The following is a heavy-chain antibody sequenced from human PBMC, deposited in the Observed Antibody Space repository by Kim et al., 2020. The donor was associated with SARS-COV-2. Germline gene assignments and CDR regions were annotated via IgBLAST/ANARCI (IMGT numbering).Heavy chain of an antibody. CDR1: GGSIGSDNYY. CDR3: ARDAWFSPFDY. D-gene: IGHD3-10*01. CDR2: ISDSGRS. V-gene: IGHV4-30-4*01. J-gene: IGHJ4*01. Sequence: SETLSLTCTVSGGSIGSDNYYWTWIRQPPGKGLEWIGFISDSGRSHFNSSLKSRVSISIDTSNNQFSLKLSSATAADTAVYYCARDAWFSPFDYWGQGIL.